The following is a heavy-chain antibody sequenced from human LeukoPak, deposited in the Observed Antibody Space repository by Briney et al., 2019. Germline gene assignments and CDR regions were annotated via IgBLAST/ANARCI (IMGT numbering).Heavy chain of an antibody. CDR3: ASRYYDSSGSPSPFDY. Sequence: PSETLSLTCAVYGGSFSGYYWSWIRQPPGKGLEWIGEINHSGSTNYNPSLKSRVTISVDTSKNQFSLKLSSVTAADTAVYYCASRYYDSSGSPSPFDYWGQGTLVTVPS. CDR2: INHSGST. V-gene: IGHV4-34*01. J-gene: IGHJ4*02. D-gene: IGHD3-22*01. CDR1: GGSFSGYY.